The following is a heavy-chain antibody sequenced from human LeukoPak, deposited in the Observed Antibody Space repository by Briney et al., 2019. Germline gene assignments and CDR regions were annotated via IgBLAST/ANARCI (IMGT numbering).Heavy chain of an antibody. CDR2: IYYSGST. Sequence: SETLSLTCTVSGGSVSSSIYYWGWIRQPPGKGLEWIGSIYYSGSTSYNPSLKSRVAISVDTSKNQFSLKLTSVTAADTAVYYCASRNDILTGYVFDFWGQGTLVTVSS. CDR3: ASRNDILTGYVFDF. CDR1: GGSVSSSIYY. J-gene: IGHJ4*02. D-gene: IGHD3-9*01. V-gene: IGHV4-39*01.